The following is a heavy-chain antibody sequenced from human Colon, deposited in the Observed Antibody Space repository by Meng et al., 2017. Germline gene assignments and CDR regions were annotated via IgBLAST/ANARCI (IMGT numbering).Heavy chain of an antibody. CDR2: TYYRAKWNH. CDR3: TRGLEFYRFEY. D-gene: IGHD3-16*02. V-gene: IGHV6-1*01. Sequence: QPQLQTSGPGLVKPSQTLSLTCAISGDSVSSKNAVWNWIRQSPSRGLEWLGRTYYRAKWNHDYAESLRGRITINPDTSNNQISLQLNSVTPEDTAVYYCTRGLEFYRFEYWGQGTLVTVSS. J-gene: IGHJ4*02. CDR1: GDSVSSKNAV.